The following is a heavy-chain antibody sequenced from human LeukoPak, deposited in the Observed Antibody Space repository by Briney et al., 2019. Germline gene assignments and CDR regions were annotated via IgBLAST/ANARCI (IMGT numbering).Heavy chain of an antibody. CDR1: GGSIGGHY. D-gene: IGHD6-19*01. CDR2: IYYTGSA. J-gene: IGHJ5*02. V-gene: IGHV4-59*11. CDR3: AKTGRPNNSGWYRWFDP. Sequence: SDTLSLTCNVSGGSIGGHYWTWIRQPPGKGLEWIGYIYYTGSANYHTSLTSRVTMSVDTSKNQFSLRLNSVTAADTAVYYCAKTGRPNNSGWYRWFDPWGQGTLVTVSS.